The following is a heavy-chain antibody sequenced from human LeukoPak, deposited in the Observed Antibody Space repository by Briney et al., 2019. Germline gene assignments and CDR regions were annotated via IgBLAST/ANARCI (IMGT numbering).Heavy chain of an antibody. CDR1: GGSISSSTFY. D-gene: IGHD1-26*01. V-gene: IGHV4-39*07. CDR3: ARDSANGSDY. CDR2: LYYSGST. Sequence: SETLSLTCTVSGGSISSSTFYWGWIRQPPGKGLEWIGSLYYSGSTNYNPSLKSRVTITGDTSKNQFSLKLRSVTAADTAVYYCARDSANGSDYWGQGTLVTVSS. J-gene: IGHJ4*02.